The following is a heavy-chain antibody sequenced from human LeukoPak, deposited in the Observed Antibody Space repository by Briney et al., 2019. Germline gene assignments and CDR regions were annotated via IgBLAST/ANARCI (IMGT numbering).Heavy chain of an antibody. CDR2: IRYDGSNK. Sequence: PGGSLRLSCAASGFTFSSYGMHWVRQAPGKGLEWVAFIRYDGSNKYYADSVKGRFTISRDNSKNTPYLQMNSLRAEDTAVYYCAKEQFDFWSDLNYYYYYMDVWGKGTTVTVS. J-gene: IGHJ6*03. CDR3: AKEQFDFWSDLNYYYYYMDV. D-gene: IGHD3-3*01. CDR1: GFTFSSYG. V-gene: IGHV3-30*02.